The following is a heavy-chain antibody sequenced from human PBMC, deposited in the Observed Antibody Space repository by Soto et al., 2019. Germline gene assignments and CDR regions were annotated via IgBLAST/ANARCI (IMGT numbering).Heavy chain of an antibody. J-gene: IGHJ4*02. Sequence: GGSLRLSCAASGFTFSNAWMSWVRQAPGKGLEWVGRIKSKTDGGTTDYAAPVKGRFTISRDNSKNTLYLQMNSLRAEDTAVYYCARGYYDSSGYYWGQGTLVTVSS. D-gene: IGHD3-22*01. CDR1: GFTFSNAW. CDR2: IKSKTDGGTT. V-gene: IGHV3-15*01. CDR3: ARGYYDSSGYY.